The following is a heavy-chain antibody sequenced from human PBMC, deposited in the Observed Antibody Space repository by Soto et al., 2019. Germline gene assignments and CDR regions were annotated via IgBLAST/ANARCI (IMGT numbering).Heavy chain of an antibody. Sequence: QVQLVQSGAEVKKPGSSVKVSCKASGGTFSSYAISWVRQAPGQGLEWMGGLIPIFGTANYARKFQGRVTITADESTIKAYRELSSLRSEDTAVYYCARDSDDVRLGGDYWGQGTLVTVSS. V-gene: IGHV1-69*01. J-gene: IGHJ4*02. CDR1: GGTFSSYA. CDR3: ARDSDDVRLGGDY. CDR2: LIPIFGTA. D-gene: IGHD7-27*01.